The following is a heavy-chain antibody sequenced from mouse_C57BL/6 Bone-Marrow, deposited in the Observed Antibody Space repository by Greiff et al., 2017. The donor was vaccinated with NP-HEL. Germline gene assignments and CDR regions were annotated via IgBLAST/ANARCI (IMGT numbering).Heavy chain of an antibody. D-gene: IGHD1-1*01. CDR3: AREATTVVDYYAMDY. Sequence: VKLQESGAELARPGASVKLSCKASGYTFTSYGISWVKQRTGQGLEWIGEIYPRSGNTYYNEKFKGKATLTADKSSSTAYMELRSLTSEDSAVYFCAREATTVVDYYAMDYWGQGTSVTVSS. V-gene: IGHV1-81*01. CDR1: GYTFTSYG. J-gene: IGHJ4*01. CDR2: IYPRSGNT.